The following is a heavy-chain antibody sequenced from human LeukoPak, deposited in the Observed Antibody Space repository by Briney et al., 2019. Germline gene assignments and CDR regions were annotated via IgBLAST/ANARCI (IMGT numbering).Heavy chain of an antibody. Sequence: PGGSLRHSCAASGFTFISYALSWVRQAPGEGLEWASGISGSGSSTYYTDSVKGRFTISRDNSKNTLYLQMNSLRAEDTAVYYCASHMGGIVGASFDPWGQGTLVTVSS. CDR2: ISGSGSST. CDR1: GFTFISYA. CDR3: ASHMGGIVGASFDP. V-gene: IGHV3-23*01. J-gene: IGHJ5*02. D-gene: IGHD1-26*01.